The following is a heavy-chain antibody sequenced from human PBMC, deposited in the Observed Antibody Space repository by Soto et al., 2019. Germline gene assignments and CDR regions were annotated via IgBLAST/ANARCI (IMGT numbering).Heavy chain of an antibody. V-gene: IGHV1-46*01. J-gene: IGHJ4*02. D-gene: IGHD2-21*01. Sequence: GASVKVSCKASGYTFSTYYVHWVRQAPGQGLEWMGLINPSGGSTNYAQRFHGRLTMTRDTSTTTVYMQLSSLRYDDTAIYYCAGGYFPPYYFDYWGQGTLVTVSS. CDR1: GYTFSTYY. CDR3: AGGYFPPYYFDY. CDR2: INPSGGST.